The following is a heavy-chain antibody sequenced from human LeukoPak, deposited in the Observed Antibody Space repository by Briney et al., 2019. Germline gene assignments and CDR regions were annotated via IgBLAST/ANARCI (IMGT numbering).Heavy chain of an antibody. CDR2: ISGSGGST. D-gene: IGHD6-19*01. V-gene: IGHV3-23*01. CDR3: AKDGYSSGVDY. Sequence: GGSLRLSCATPGFIFNHYAMTWVRQAPGKGLEWVSSISGSGGSTYYADSVKGRFTISRDNSKNTLYLQMNSLRAEGTAVYYCAKDGYSSGVDYWGQGTVVTVSS. J-gene: IGHJ4*02. CDR1: GFIFNHYA.